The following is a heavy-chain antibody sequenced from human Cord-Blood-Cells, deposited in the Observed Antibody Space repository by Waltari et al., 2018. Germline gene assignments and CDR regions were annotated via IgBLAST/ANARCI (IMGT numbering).Heavy chain of an antibody. V-gene: IGHV1-69*01. CDR2: IIPILGTA. CDR1: GGTFSSYA. J-gene: IGHJ5*02. Sequence: QVQLVQSGAEVKKPGSSVKVSCKASGGTFSSYAISWVRQAPGQGLEWRGGIIPILGTANDAQKVQGRVTITADECTSTAYMELSSLRYEDTAVYYCGREGDVVVPPAWGQGTLVTVSS. D-gene: IGHD2-2*01. CDR3: GREGDVVVPPA.